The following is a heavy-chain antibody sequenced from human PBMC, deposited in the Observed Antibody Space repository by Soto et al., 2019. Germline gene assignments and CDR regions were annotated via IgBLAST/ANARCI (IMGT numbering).Heavy chain of an antibody. Sequence: EVQLVESGGGLVQPGGSLRLSCAASGFTVSSNYMSWVRQAPGKGLEWVSVIYSGGSTYYADSVKGRFTNSRHNSKNTLYLQMNSLRAEDTAVYYCARATTVTTRAPDYWGQGTLVTVSS. V-gene: IGHV3-53*04. CDR1: GFTVSSNY. J-gene: IGHJ4*02. D-gene: IGHD4-17*01. CDR3: ARATTVTTRAPDY. CDR2: IYSGGST.